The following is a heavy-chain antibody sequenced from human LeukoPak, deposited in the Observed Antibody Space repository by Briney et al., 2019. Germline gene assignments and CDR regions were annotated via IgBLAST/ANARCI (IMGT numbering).Heavy chain of an antibody. V-gene: IGHV4-59*01. CDR3: ARGYDFWSGLFDY. J-gene: IGHJ4*02. CDR1: GGSISSYY. CDR2: IYYSGST. Sequence: PSETLSLTCTVSGGSISSYYWSWIRQPPGKGLEWIGYIYYSGSTNYNPSLKSRVTISVDTSKNQFSLKLSSVTAADTAAYYCARGYDFWSGLFDYWGQGTLVTVSS. D-gene: IGHD3-3*01.